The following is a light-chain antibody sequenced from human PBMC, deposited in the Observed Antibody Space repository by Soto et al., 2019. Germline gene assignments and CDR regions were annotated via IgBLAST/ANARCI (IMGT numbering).Light chain of an antibody. J-gene: IGLJ1*01. V-gene: IGLV2-11*01. CDR1: SSDVGGYNY. Sequence: QSALTQPRSVSGSPGQSVTISCTGTSSDVGGYNYVSWYQQHPGKVPELMIYDVSKRPSGVPDRFSGSKSGNTASLTISGLQAEDEADYYCCSYAGSYTLYVFGTGTKVTVL. CDR3: CSYAGSYTLYV. CDR2: DVS.